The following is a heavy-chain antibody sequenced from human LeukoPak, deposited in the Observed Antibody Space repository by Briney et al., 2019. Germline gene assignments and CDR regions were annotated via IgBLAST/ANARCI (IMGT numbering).Heavy chain of an antibody. Sequence: VASVKVSCKASGYTFTGYYMHWVRQAPGQGLEWMGWINPNSGGTNYAQKFQGRVTMTRDTSISTAYMELSRLRSDDTAVYYCARDLLGYYDSSGYYSNYHNDYWGQGTLVTVSS. V-gene: IGHV1-2*02. CDR3: ARDLLGYYDSSGYYSNYHNDY. CDR1: GYTFTGYY. D-gene: IGHD3-22*01. CDR2: INPNSGGT. J-gene: IGHJ4*02.